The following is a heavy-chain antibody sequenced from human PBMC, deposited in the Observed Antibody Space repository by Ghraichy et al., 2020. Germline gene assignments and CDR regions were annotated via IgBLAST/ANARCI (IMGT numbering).Heavy chain of an antibody. V-gene: IGHV3-30*18. J-gene: IGHJ6*02. CDR2: ISYDGSNK. Sequence: GGSLRLSCAASGFTFSSYGMHWVRQAPGKGLEWVAVISYDGSNKYYADSVKGRFTISRANSKNTRYLQMNSLRAEDTAVYYCAKDRGAARPRDYYYYYGMDVWGQGTTVTVSS. D-gene: IGHD6-6*01. CDR3: AKDRGAARPRDYYYYYGMDV. CDR1: GFTFSSYG.